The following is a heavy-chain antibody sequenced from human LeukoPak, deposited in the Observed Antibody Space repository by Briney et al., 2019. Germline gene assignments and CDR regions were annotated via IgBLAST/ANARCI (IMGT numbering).Heavy chain of an antibody. CDR3: ARSQGPYDY. J-gene: IGHJ4*02. CDR2: ISGSASST. Sequence: GGSLSPPCAASGFPFSNYAMSWVRQAPGKGLEWVSAISGSASSTYHADSVKGRFTISRDNSKNTLYLQLNSLRAEDTAIYYCARSQGPYDYWGQGTLVTVSS. CDR1: GFPFSNYA. V-gene: IGHV3-23*01.